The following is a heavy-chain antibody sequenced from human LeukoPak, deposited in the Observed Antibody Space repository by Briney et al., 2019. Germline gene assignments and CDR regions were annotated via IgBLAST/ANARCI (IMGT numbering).Heavy chain of an antibody. V-gene: IGHV3-23*01. CDR1: GFTFSSYS. Sequence: GGSLRLSCAASGFTFSSYSMNWVRQAPGKGLEWVSAISGSGGGTYYADSVEGRFTISRDNSKNTLYLQMNNLRAEDTAIYYCARYGDYQFGVLHWFDPWGQGTLVTGSS. CDR2: ISGSGGGT. CDR3: ARYGDYQFGVLHWFDP. D-gene: IGHD4-17*01. J-gene: IGHJ5*02.